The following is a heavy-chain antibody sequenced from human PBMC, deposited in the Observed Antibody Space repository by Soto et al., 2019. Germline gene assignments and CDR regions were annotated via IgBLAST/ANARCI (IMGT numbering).Heavy chain of an antibody. V-gene: IGHV4-34*01. CDR3: ARGRDSGSYYAAY. D-gene: IGHD1-26*01. Sequence: SETLSLTCAVYGGSFSGYYWSWIRQPPGKGLEWIGEINHSGSTNYNPSLKSRVTISVDTSKNQFSLKLSSVTAADTAVYYCARGRDSGSYYAAYSGQGTLVTVSS. J-gene: IGHJ4*02. CDR2: INHSGST. CDR1: GGSFSGYY.